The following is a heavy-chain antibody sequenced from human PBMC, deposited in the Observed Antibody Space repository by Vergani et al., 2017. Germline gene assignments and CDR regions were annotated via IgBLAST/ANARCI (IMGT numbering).Heavy chain of an antibody. V-gene: IGHV4-61*01. CDR3: ASTLDTAILDY. CDR2: IYHSGRT. D-gene: IGHD5-18*01. Sequence: QVQLQESGPGLVKPSETLSLTCTVSGGPVSGGSYYWSWMRQPPGKGLEWIGYIYHSGRTNYNPSLRSRVTISVDRSKHQFSLKLSSVTAADTAVYYCASTLDTAILDYWGQGTLVTVSS. CDR1: GGPVSGGSYY. J-gene: IGHJ4*02.